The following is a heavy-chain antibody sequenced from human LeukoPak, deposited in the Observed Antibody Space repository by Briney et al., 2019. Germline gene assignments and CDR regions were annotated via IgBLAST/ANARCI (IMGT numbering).Heavy chain of an antibody. V-gene: IGHV4-61*01. J-gene: IGHJ5*02. Sequence: PSETLSLTCTVSGGSVSSGSYYWSWIRQPPGKGLEWIGYIYYSGSTYYNPSLKSRVTISVDTSKNQFSLKLSSVTAADTAVYYCARGSVVVPNWFDPWGQGTLVTVSS. CDR3: ARGSVVVPNWFDP. CDR1: GGSVSSGSYY. CDR2: IYYSGST. D-gene: IGHD3-22*01.